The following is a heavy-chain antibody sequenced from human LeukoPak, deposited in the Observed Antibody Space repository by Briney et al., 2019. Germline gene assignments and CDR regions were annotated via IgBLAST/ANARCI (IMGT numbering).Heavy chain of an antibody. J-gene: IGHJ6*02. CDR3: ARDWNVVVPAAIGRGVFSYHGMDV. CDR1: GFTFSSYS. D-gene: IGHD2-2*01. CDR2: ISSSSSYI. V-gene: IGHV3-21*01. Sequence: GGSLRLSCAASGFTFSSYSMNWVRQAPGKGLEWVSSISSSSSYIYYADSVKGRFTISRDNAKNSLYLQMNSLRAEDTAVYYCARDWNVVVPAAIGRGVFSYHGMDVWGQGTTVTVSS.